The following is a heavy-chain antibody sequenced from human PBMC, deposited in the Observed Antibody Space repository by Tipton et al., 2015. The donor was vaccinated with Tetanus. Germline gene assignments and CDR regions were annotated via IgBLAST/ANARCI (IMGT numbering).Heavy chain of an antibody. J-gene: IGHJ6*02. Sequence: TLSLTCTVSGGPMNNFYWTWIRQPPGKGLEWIGHVYFSGTTSYNPSLKSRVTMSLDTSKNLFSLRLTAMTAADTAVYCCARDWEGGYGMDVWGQGTTVTVSS. V-gene: IGHV4-59*01. CDR3: ARDWEGGYGMDV. D-gene: IGHD1-26*01. CDR1: GGPMNNFY. CDR2: VYFSGTT.